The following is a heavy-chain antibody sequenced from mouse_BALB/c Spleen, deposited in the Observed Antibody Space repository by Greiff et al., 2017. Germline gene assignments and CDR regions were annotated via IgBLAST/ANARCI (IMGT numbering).Heavy chain of an antibody. CDR1: GYSITSDYA. Sequence: EVQLQQSGPGLVKPSQSLSLTCTVTGYSITSDYAWNWIRQFPGNKLEWMGYISYSGSTSYNPSLKSRISITRDTSKNQFFLQLNSVTTEDTATYYCASVTTVVATRWYFDVWGAGTTVTVSS. D-gene: IGHD1-1*01. CDR2: ISYSGST. J-gene: IGHJ1*01. CDR3: ASVTTVVATRWYFDV. V-gene: IGHV3-2*02.